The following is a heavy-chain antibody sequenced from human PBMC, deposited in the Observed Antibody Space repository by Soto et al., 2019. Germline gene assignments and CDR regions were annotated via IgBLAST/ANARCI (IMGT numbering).Heavy chain of an antibody. CDR3: AIYQRGYSGGSQFDP. J-gene: IGHJ5*02. Sequence: SETLSLTCAVYGGSFSGYYWSWIRQPPGKGLEWIGNIDLGGTKYYNPSLKSRLTLSLDTSKKLLSLELTSVTATDTAVYYCAIYQRGYSGGSQFDPWGQGTLVTVSS. CDR1: GGSFSGYY. D-gene: IGHD5-12*01. CDR2: IDLGGTK. V-gene: IGHV4-34*01.